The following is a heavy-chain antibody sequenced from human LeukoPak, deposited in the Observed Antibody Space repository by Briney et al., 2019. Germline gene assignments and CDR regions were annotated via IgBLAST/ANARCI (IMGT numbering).Heavy chain of an antibody. CDR1: GFTFDDYA. CDR2: ISWNSGSI. V-gene: IGHV3-9*01. Sequence: GGSLRLSCAASGFTFDDYAMHWVRQAPGKGLEWVSGISWNSGSIGYADSVKGRFTISRDNSKNTLYLQMNSLRAEDTAVYYCAKDGSLYYDSSGYYPLFPRDYYYGMDVWGQGTTVTVSS. D-gene: IGHD3-22*01. CDR3: AKDGSLYYDSSGYYPLFPRDYYYGMDV. J-gene: IGHJ6*02.